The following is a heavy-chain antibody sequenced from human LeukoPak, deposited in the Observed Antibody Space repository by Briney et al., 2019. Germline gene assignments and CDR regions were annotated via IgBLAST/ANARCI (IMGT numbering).Heavy chain of an antibody. CDR3: AKAVMYYYDSSGYPTDY. Sequence: GGSLRLSCAASGFTFSSYWMSWVRQAPGKGLEWVSAISGSGGSKYYEDSVKGRFTISRDNSKNTLYLRMNSLRAEDTAVYYCAKAVMYYYDSSGYPTDYWGQGTLVTVSS. CDR1: GFTFSSYW. D-gene: IGHD3-22*01. J-gene: IGHJ4*02. CDR2: ISGSGGSK. V-gene: IGHV3-23*01.